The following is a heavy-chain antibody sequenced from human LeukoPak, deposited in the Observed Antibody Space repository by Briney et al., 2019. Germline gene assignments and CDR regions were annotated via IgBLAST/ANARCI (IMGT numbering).Heavy chain of an antibody. Sequence: SETLSLTCTVSGGTISSHYWSWIRQPPGKGLEWIGYIYYSGSTNYNPSLKSRVTISVDTSENQFSLKLSSVTAADTAVYYCARTYCGGDCYSGYYYYMDVWGKGTTVTVSS. D-gene: IGHD2-21*02. CDR3: ARTYCGGDCYSGYYYYMDV. V-gene: IGHV4-59*08. CDR2: IYYSGST. CDR1: GGTISSHY. J-gene: IGHJ6*03.